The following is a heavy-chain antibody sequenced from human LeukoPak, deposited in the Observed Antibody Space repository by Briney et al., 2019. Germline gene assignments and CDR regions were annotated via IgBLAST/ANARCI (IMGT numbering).Heavy chain of an antibody. V-gene: IGHV3-30*02. D-gene: IGHD2-2*01. CDR3: AKDRAAGYCSSTSCYAYYFDY. CDR1: GFSFSSYG. J-gene: IGHJ4*02. CDR2: IRYDGSNK. Sequence: GGSLRLSCAASGFSFSSYGMHWVRQATGKGLEWVAFIRYDGSNKYYADSVKGRFIISRDNSKNTLYLQMNSLRAEDTAVYYCAKDRAAGYCSSTSCYAYYFDYWGQGTLVTVSS.